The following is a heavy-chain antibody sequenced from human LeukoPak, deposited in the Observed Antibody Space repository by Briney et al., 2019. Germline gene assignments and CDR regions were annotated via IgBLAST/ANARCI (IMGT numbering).Heavy chain of an antibody. CDR2: IYHSGST. Sequence: SGTLSPTCALSLGSISSSNGRSWVRRPPGKGLEWIGEIYHSGSTNYNPSLKRRVTISVDKSKNQFSLTLSSVLAAPPTEYYCARGGGTVEKSNAFDIWGQGTMVIVSS. D-gene: IGHD4-23*01. CDR1: LGSISSSNG. J-gene: IGHJ3*02. V-gene: IGHV4-4*02. CDR3: ARGGGTVEKSNAFDI.